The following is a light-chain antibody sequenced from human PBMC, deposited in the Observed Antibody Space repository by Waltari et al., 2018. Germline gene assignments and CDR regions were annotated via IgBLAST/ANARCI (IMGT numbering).Light chain of an antibody. Sequence: TLSCRASQSVSSHLAWYQQKPGQAPRLLIYEASKRATGIPARFSGSGSGTDFTLTITSLEPEDFAVFFCQQRSNWPSFGPGTKVEIK. V-gene: IGKV3-11*01. CDR1: QSVSSH. CDR3: QQRSNWPS. J-gene: IGKJ1*01. CDR2: EAS.